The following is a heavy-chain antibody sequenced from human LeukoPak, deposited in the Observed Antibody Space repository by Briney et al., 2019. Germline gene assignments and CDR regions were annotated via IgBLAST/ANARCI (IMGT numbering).Heavy chain of an antibody. CDR2: FDPEDGET. V-gene: IGHV1-24*01. CDR3: ATAVQAHRRDSSGYLGFDY. D-gene: IGHD3-22*01. CDR1: GYTLTELS. J-gene: IGHJ4*02. Sequence: GASVKVSCKVSGYTLTELSMHWVRQAPGKGLEWMGGFDPEDGETIYAQKFQGRVTMTEDTSTDTAYMELSSLRSEDTAVYYCATAVQAHRRDSSGYLGFDYWGQGTLVTVSS.